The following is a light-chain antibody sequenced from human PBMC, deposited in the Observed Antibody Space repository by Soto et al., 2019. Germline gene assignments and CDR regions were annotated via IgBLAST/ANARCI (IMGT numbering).Light chain of an antibody. V-gene: IGKV3-15*01. CDR3: QQYNNWPRT. Sequence: EIVMTHSPATLSVSPGERATLYCRASQSVSSNLAWYQQKPGQAPRLLIYGASTRATGIPARFSGSGSGTEFTLTISSLQSEDFAVYYCQQYNNWPRTFGQGTKVDIK. J-gene: IGKJ1*01. CDR1: QSVSSN. CDR2: GAS.